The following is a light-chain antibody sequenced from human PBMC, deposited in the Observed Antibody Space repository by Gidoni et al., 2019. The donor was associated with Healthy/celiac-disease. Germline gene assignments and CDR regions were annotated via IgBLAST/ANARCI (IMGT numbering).Light chain of an antibody. CDR2: GAS. J-gene: IGKJ1*01. CDR1: QRVSSSY. Sequence: IVLTQSPGTLSLSPGERATLSCRASQRVSSSYLAWYQQKPSQAPRLLIYGASSRATGIPDRFSGSGSGTDFTLTISRLEPEDFAVYYCQQSGRTFXPXTKVESK. CDR3: QQSGRT. V-gene: IGKV3-20*01.